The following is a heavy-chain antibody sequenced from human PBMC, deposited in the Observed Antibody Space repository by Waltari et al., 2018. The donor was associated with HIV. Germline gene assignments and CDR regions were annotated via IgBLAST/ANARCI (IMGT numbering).Heavy chain of an antibody. V-gene: IGHV3-48*01. CDR1: GFTFSSYS. Sequence: EVQLVESGGGLVQPGGSLRLSCAASGFTFSSYSMTWVRQAPGKGLEWISYISSISSTIYYADSVKGRFTISRDNAKNSLFLQMHSLRVEDTAVYFCAREDGGNWGVHFDCWGQGTLVTVSS. CDR2: ISSISSTI. J-gene: IGHJ4*02. D-gene: IGHD2-21*01. CDR3: AREDGGNWGVHFDC.